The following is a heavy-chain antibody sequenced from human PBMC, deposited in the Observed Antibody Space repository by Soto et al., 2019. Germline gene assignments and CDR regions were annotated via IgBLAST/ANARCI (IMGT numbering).Heavy chain of an antibody. D-gene: IGHD3-10*01. CDR3: AKETYGSGSYSHYYYYGMDV. V-gene: IGHV3-30*18. CDR2: ISYDGSNK. CDR1: GFTFSSYG. Sequence: GSLRLSCAASGFTFSSYGMHWVRQAPGKGLEWVAVISYDGSNKYYADSVKGRFTISRDNSKNTLYLQMNSLRAEDTAVYYCAKETYGSGSYSHYYYYGMDVWGQGTTVTVSS. J-gene: IGHJ6*02.